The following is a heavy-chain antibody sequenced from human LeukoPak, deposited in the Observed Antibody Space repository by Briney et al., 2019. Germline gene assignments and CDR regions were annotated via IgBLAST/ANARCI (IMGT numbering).Heavy chain of an antibody. V-gene: IGHV4-39*07. J-gene: IGHJ5*02. Sequence: PSETLSLTCTVSGGSISRSSYYWGWIRQPPGKGLEWIGNIYYAGGTHHSPSLESRVTISVDTSKNQFSLKLSSVTAADTAVYYCARGRYSNGNWFDPWGQGTLVTVSS. CDR2: IYYAGGT. D-gene: IGHD6-19*01. CDR3: ARGRYSNGNWFDP. CDR1: GGSISRSSYY.